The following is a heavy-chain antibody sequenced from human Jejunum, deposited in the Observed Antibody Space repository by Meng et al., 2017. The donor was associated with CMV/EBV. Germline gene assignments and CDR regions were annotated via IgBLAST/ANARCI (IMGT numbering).Heavy chain of an antibody. Sequence: QVQLQGGGAGLCKSSETLSLTCTLSGGSFSAYTWSWIRQAPGKGLEWIAEIDHLRRTTFNPSLKSRVSISRDTSRDQFSLRLNSVTAADTAVYYCATADEYAIKYWGQGTLVTVSS. D-gene: IGHD5-12*01. CDR3: ATADEYAIKY. V-gene: IGHV4-34*01. J-gene: IGHJ4*02. CDR1: GGSFSAYT. CDR2: IDHLRRT.